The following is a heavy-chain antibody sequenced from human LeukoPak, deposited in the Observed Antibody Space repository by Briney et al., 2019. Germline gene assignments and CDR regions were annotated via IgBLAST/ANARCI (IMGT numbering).Heavy chain of an antibody. CDR3: ERDCSSTNCDQPFDF. V-gene: IGHV1-18*01. Sequence: ASVKVSCKTSGYIFAIYDISWVRQAPGQGLEWMGWISTYTGNTEYAQKFKGRVTMTTDTSTNTAYMDLRSLTPDDTAVYFCERDCSSTNCDQPFDFWGQGTLVTVSS. CDR1: GYIFAIYD. D-gene: IGHD2-2*01. J-gene: IGHJ4*02. CDR2: ISTYTGNT.